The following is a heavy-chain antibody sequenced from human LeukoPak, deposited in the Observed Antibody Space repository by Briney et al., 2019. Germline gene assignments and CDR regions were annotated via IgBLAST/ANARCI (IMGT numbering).Heavy chain of an antibody. V-gene: IGHV3-23*01. Sequence: GGSLRLSCAASGFTFSSYAMSWVRQAPGKGLEWVSAISGSGGSTYYADPVKGRFTISRDNSKNTLYLQMNSLRAEDTAVYYCAKVPVVFVTPYYFDYWGQGTLVTVSS. CDR1: GFTFSSYA. CDR3: AKVPVVFVTPYYFDY. CDR2: ISGSGGST. D-gene: IGHD3-3*01. J-gene: IGHJ4*02.